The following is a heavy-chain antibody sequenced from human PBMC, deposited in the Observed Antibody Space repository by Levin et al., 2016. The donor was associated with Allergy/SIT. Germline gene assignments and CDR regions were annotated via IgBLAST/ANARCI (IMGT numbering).Heavy chain of an antibody. CDR2: INPNSGGT. Sequence: ASVKVSCKASGYTFTGYYMHWVRQAPGQGLEWMGWINPNSGGTNYAQKFQGRVTMTRDTSISTAYMELSRLRSDDTAVYYCAVRGKAVAGNYYYYGMDVWGQGTTVTVSS. CDR1: GYTFTGYY. CDR3: AVRGKAVAGNYYYYGMDV. J-gene: IGHJ6*02. V-gene: IGHV1-2*02. D-gene: IGHD6-19*01.